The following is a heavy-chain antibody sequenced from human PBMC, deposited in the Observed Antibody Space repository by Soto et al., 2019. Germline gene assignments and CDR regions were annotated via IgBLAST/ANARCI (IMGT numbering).Heavy chain of an antibody. CDR3: AREHSSSWYVVLMGRDV. V-gene: IGHV1-2*04. CDR2: INPNSGGT. CDR1: GYTFTGYY. J-gene: IGHJ6*02. D-gene: IGHD6-13*01. Sequence: GASVKVSCKASGYTFTGYYMHWVRQAPGQGLEWMGWINPNSGGTNYAQKFQGWVTMTRDTSISTAYMELSRLRSDDTAVYYCAREHSSSWYVVLMGRDVWGQGTTSTVP.